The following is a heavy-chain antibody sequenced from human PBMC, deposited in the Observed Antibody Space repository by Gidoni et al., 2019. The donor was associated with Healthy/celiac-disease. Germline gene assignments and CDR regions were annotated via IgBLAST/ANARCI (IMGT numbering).Heavy chain of an antibody. D-gene: IGHD3-22*01. CDR3: ARDPLYDSSGYYSYAFDI. Sequence: QVQLVQSGAEVKKPGSSVKVSCKASGGTFSSYATSWVRQAPGQGLEWMGGIIPIFGTANYAQKFQGRVTITADESTSTAYMELSSLRSEDTAVYYCARDPLYDSSGYYSYAFDIWGQGTMVTVSS. CDR2: IIPIFGTA. CDR1: GGTFSSYA. J-gene: IGHJ3*02. V-gene: IGHV1-69*01.